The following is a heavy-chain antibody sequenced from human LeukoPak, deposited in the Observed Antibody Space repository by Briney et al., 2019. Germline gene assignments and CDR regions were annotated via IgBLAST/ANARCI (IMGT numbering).Heavy chain of an antibody. CDR2: ITSSSDYI. V-gene: IGHV3-21*01. D-gene: IGHD4-11*01. J-gene: IGHJ6*03. CDR1: GFSFSHYA. CDR3: ARDYPYSYYMNV. Sequence: PGGSLRLSSAGSGFSFSHYAINWVRQAPGKGLEWVSSITSSSDYIYYADSVKGRFTISRDNAKNLLYLQMNSLRAEDTAVYYCARDYPYSYYMNVWGNGTTVTVSS.